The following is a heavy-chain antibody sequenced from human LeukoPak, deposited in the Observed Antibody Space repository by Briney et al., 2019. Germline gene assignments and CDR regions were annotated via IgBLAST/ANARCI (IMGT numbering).Heavy chain of an antibody. J-gene: IGHJ4*02. CDR3: AKSGYSYGEEVDY. D-gene: IGHD5-18*01. CDR2: IYYSGST. V-gene: IGHV4-39*01. Sequence: SETLSLTCTVSGASISSGGYYWSWIRQRTGKGLEWIGSIYYSGSTYYNPSLKSRVTISVDTSKNQFSLKLSSVTAADTAVYYCAKSGYSYGEEVDYWGQGTLVTVSS. CDR1: GASISSGGYY.